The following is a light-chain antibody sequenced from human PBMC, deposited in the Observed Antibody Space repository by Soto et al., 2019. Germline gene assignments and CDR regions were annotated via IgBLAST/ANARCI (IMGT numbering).Light chain of an antibody. CDR3: QQYGSSVTWT. J-gene: IGKJ1*01. CDR2: AAS. Sequence: EVVLTQSPGTVSLSPGERATLSCRASQSITSNYFAWYQQKPGQAPRLLIYAASSRATGIPDRFSGSGSGTDFTLSISRLEPEDFAVYYCQQYGSSVTWTFGQGTKVEIK. V-gene: IGKV3-20*01. CDR1: QSITSNY.